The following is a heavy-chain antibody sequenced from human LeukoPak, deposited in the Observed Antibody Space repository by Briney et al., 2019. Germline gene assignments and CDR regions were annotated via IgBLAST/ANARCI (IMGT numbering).Heavy chain of an antibody. J-gene: IGHJ4*02. CDR2: IIPILGIA. D-gene: IGHD1-26*01. V-gene: IGHV1-69*04. CDR3: ARDLSTPSGYVDY. Sequence: ASVKVSCKASGGAFSSYAISWVRQAPGQGLEWMGRIIPILGIANYAQKFQGRVTITADKSTSTAYMELSSLRSEDTAVYYCARDLSTPSGYVDYWGQGTLVTVSS. CDR1: GGAFSSYA.